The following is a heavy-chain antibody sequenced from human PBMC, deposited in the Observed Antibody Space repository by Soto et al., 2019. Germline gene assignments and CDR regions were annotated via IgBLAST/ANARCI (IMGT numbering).Heavy chain of an antibody. V-gene: IGHV1-3*01. D-gene: IGHD1-26*01. Sequence: GASVKVSCKASRYTFSTYALHWVRQAPVQRLEWMGCINAGNGNTNYNPSLKSRVTISADTSKNQFSLKLRSVTAADAAVYYCARVTVAVPATTHYFDYWGQGTPVTVSS. CDR2: INAGNGNT. J-gene: IGHJ4*02. CDR1: RYTFSTYA. CDR3: ARVTVAVPATTHYFDY.